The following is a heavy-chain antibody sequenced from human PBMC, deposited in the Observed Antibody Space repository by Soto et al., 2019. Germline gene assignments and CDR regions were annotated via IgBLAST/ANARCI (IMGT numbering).Heavy chain of an antibody. CDR1: GYTFTSYD. V-gene: IGHV1-8*01. CDR3: ARAVVPAANLCDY. J-gene: IGHJ4*02. D-gene: IGHD2-2*01. CDR2: MNPNSGNT. Sequence: VASVKVSCKASGYTFTSYDINWVRQATGQGLEWMGWMNPNSGNTGYAQKFQGRVTMTRNTSISTAYMELSSLRSEDTAVYYCARAVVPAANLCDYWGQGTLVTVSS.